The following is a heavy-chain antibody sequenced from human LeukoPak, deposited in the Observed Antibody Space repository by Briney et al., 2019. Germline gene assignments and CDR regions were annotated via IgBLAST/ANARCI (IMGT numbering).Heavy chain of an antibody. V-gene: IGHV3-7*03. D-gene: IGHD3-22*01. CDR1: GFTFSSYW. J-gene: IGHJ4*02. Sequence: GGSLRLSCAASGFTFSSYWMSWVRQAPGEGLEWVAKINQDGTEKAYVDSVRGRFTISRDNAKNSLFLQMNSLRAEDTAVYYCAKGDYDSSGYYPTFDYWGQGTLVTVSS. CDR3: AKGDYDSSGYYPTFDY. CDR2: INQDGTEK.